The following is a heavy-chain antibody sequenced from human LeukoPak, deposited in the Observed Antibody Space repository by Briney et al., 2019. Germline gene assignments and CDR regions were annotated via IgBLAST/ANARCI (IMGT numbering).Heavy chain of an antibody. CDR1: GGSISSHY. D-gene: IGHD3-10*01. V-gene: IGHV4-59*11. J-gene: IGHJ6*03. CDR3: ARDGDASRFGGSTRIKYYYYYYMDV. Sequence: SETLSLTCTVSGGSISSHYWSWIRQPPGKGLEWIGYIYYSGSTNYNPSLKSRVTISVDTSKNQFSLKLSSVTAADTAVYYCARDGDASRFGGSTRIKYYYYYYMDVWGKGTTVTVSS. CDR2: IYYSGST.